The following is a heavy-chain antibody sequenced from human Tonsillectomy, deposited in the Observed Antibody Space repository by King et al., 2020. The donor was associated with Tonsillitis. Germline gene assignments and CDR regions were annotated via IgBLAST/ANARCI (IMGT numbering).Heavy chain of an antibody. CDR2: ISGSGRNT. CDR1: GFTFDNYA. Sequence: VQLVESGGGLVQPGGSLRLSCAASGFTFDNYAMSWVRQAPGKGLEWVSAISGSGRNTYYADSVKGRFTISRDNSKSTLYLQMNSLRAEDTAVYYCAKDPEQWLAQNWFDPWGRGTLVTVSS. D-gene: IGHD6-19*01. J-gene: IGHJ5*02. V-gene: IGHV3-23*04. CDR3: AKDPEQWLAQNWFDP.